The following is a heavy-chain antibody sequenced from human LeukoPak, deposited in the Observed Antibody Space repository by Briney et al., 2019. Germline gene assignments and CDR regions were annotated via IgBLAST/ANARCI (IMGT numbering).Heavy chain of an antibody. CDR2: VSPNSGDT. V-gene: IGHV1-8*01. J-gene: IGHJ4*02. D-gene: IGHD7-27*01. CDR3: ARGPPNWGYDY. Sequence: ASVKVSCKASGYTFTSYDFNWVRQAAGQRPEWMGWVSPNSGDTGYAQKFQDRVTMARNTSISTAYMELSSLRSDDTAVYYCARGPPNWGYDYWGPGTLVTVSS. CDR1: GYTFTSYD.